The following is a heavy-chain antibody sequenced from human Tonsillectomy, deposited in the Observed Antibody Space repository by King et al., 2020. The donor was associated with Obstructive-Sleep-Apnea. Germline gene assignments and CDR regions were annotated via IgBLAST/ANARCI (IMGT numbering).Heavy chain of an antibody. V-gene: IGHV3-23*01. Sequence: QLLQSGGGWVQPGGSLRLSCAVSGFTFSDYAMSWVRQAPGKGRDWVFSISGRVGGTYHADSGKGRFTISRDNSKNTLYLQMNSLRADDTAEYYCAKSQGGPSAKYYYGMDVWGQGTTVTVSS. D-gene: IGHD3-16*01. CDR2: ISGRVGGT. CDR3: AKSQGGPSAKYYYGMDV. J-gene: IGHJ6*02. CDR1: GFTFSDYA.